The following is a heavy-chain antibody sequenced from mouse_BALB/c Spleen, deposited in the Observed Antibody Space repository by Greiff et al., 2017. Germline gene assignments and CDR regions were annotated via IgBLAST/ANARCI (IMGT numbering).Heavy chain of an antibody. D-gene: IGHD2-1*01. CDR3: ARGGYGNYYYYAMDY. CDR2: IYPGSGST. V-gene: IGHV1-55*01. Sequence: VQLQQPGAELVKPGTSVKLSCKASGYNFTSYWINWVKLRPGQGLEWIGDIYPGSGSTNYNEKFKSKATLTVDTSSSTAYMQLSSLASEDSALYYCARGGYGNYYYYAMDYWGQGTSVTVSS. J-gene: IGHJ4*01. CDR1: GYNFTSYW.